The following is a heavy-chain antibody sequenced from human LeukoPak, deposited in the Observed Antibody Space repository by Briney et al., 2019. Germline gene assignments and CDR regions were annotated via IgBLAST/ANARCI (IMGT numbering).Heavy chain of an antibody. CDR2: ISDSGDRT. D-gene: IGHD6-6*01. CDR1: GFTFSSYA. J-gene: IGHJ3*01. CDR3: ARSSYSSSSSV. V-gene: IGHV3-23*01. Sequence: PGGSLRLSCAASGFTFSSYAMSWVRQAPGKGLEWVSGISDSGDRTQYADSVKGRFTISRDNSKNTLYLQMNSLRAEDTAVYYCARSSYSSSSSVWGQGTMVTVSS.